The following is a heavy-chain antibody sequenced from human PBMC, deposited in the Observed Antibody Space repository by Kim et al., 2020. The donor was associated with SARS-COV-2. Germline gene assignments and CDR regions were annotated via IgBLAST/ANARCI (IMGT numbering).Heavy chain of an antibody. Sequence: YYADSVKGRFTISRDNSKNTLYLQMNSLRAEDTAVYYCAKGIGPKVPFDPWGQGTLVTVSS. D-gene: IGHD3-10*01. V-gene: IGHV3-23*01. CDR3: AKGIGPKVPFDP. J-gene: IGHJ5*02.